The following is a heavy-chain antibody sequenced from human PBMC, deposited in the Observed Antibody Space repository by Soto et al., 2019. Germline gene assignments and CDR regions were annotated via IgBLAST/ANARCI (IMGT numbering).Heavy chain of an antibody. CDR1: GYTFTSYD. CDR2: MNPNSGNT. Sequence: VSVKVSCKASGYTFTSYDINWVRQATGQGLEWMGWMNPNSGNTGYAQKFQGRVTMTRNTSISTAYMELSSLRSEDTAVYYCARGGGYCSSTSCYRVDPWGQGTLVTVSS. V-gene: IGHV1-8*01. CDR3: ARGGGYCSSTSCYRVDP. D-gene: IGHD2-2*02. J-gene: IGHJ5*02.